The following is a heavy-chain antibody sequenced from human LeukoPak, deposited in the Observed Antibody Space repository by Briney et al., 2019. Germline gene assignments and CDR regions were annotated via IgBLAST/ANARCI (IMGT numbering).Heavy chain of an antibody. CDR3: AESSDWYNPPDY. V-gene: IGHV3-30*03. Sequence: GGSLRLSCAASGFTFSSYGMHWVRQAPGKGLEWVAVISYDGSNKYYADSVKGRFTISRDNSKNTLYLQMNSLRAEDTAVYYCAESSDWYNPPDYWGQGTLVTVSS. J-gene: IGHJ4*02. D-gene: IGHD6-19*01. CDR2: ISYDGSNK. CDR1: GFTFSSYG.